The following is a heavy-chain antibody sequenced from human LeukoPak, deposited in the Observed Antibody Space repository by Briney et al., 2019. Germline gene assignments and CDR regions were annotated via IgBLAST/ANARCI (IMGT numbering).Heavy chain of an antibody. CDR3: ARGLGGSYWSYNWFDP. J-gene: IGHJ5*02. CDR1: GGSISSYY. D-gene: IGHD1-26*01. V-gene: IGHV4-59*01. Sequence: SETLSLTCTVSGGSISSYYWSWIRQPPGKGLEWIGYFYYSGSTKYNPSLKSRVTISVDTSKNQFSLKLSSVTAADTAVYYCARGLGGSYWSYNWFDPWGQGTLVTVSS. CDR2: FYYSGST.